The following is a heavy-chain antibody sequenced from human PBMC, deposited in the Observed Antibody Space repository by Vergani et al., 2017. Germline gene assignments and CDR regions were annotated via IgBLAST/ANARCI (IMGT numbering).Heavy chain of an antibody. D-gene: IGHD6-19*01. CDR3: AKDKEQWLVTRYYYGMDV. V-gene: IGHV3-53*01. CDR2: IYSGGST. Sequence: EVQLVESGGGLVQPGGSLRLSCAASGFTVSSNYMSWVRQAPGKGLEWVSVIYSGGSTYYADSVRGRFTISRDNSRNTLYLQMNSLRAEDTAVYYCAKDKEQWLVTRYYYGMDVWGQGTTVTVSS. J-gene: IGHJ6*02. CDR1: GFTVSSNY.